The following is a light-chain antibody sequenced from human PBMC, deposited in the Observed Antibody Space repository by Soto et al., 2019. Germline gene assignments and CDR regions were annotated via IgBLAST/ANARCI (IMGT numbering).Light chain of an antibody. CDR1: QGISNY. Sequence: DIPMTQSPSSLSASVGDRVAITCRASQGISNYLAWYQQKPGKVPKLLIYAASTLQSGVPSRFSGSGSGTDFSLTISRLQPEDVATYYCQQYNSAPFTFGPGTKVDIK. CDR2: AAS. CDR3: QQYNSAPFT. J-gene: IGKJ3*01. V-gene: IGKV1-27*01.